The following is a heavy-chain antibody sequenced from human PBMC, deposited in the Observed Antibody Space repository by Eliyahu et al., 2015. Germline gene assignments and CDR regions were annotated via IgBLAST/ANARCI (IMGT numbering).Heavy chain of an antibody. Sequence: QVQLQQWGAGLLKPSETLSLTCAVYGGSFSGYYWSWIRQPPGKGLEWIGEINHSGSTNYNPSLKSRVTISVDTSKNQFSLKLSSVTAADTAVYYCARGPYYYDSSGYHTFKYDYWGQGTLVTVSS. CDR3: ARGPYYYDSSGYHTFKYDY. D-gene: IGHD3-22*01. CDR2: INHSGST. J-gene: IGHJ4*02. V-gene: IGHV4-34*01. CDR1: GGSFSGYY.